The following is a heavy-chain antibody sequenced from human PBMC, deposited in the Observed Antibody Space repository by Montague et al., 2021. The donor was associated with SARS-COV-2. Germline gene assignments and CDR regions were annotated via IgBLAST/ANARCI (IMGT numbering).Heavy chain of an antibody. V-gene: IGHV3-66*01. J-gene: IGHJ6*02. Sequence: SLRLSCAASGFAVSRNYMGWVRQAPGKGLEWVSIIFGGGSTNYADPVKGRFTISRDFSQSTLYLQMNSLRAEDTAVYYCAKGGTSYFYGMDVWGQGTTVAVSS. CDR2: IFGGGST. CDR3: AKGGTSYFYGMDV. CDR1: GFAVSRNY. D-gene: IGHD1-26*01.